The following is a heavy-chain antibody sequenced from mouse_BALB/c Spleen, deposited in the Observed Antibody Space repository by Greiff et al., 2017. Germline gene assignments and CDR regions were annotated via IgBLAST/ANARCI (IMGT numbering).Heavy chain of an antibody. V-gene: IGHV5-9-3*01. CDR3: ARRYDYDGGYAMDY. D-gene: IGHD2-4*01. CDR1: GFTFSSYA. CDR2: ISSGGSYT. J-gene: IGHJ4*01. Sequence: EVQLVESGGGLVKPGGSLKLSCAASGFTFSSYAMSWVRQTPEKRLEWVATISSGGSYTYYPDSVKGRFTISRDNAKNTLYLQMSSLRSEDTAMYYCARRYDYDGGYAMDYWGQGTSVTVSS.